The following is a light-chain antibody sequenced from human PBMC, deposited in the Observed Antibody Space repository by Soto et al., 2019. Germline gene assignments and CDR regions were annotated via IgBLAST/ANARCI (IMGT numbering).Light chain of an antibody. CDR1: PSVSSY. Sequence: EIVLTQSPATLSLSPGERATLSCRASPSVSSYLAWYQQNPCQTPRLHIHDTSMRATGIPARFSGSGSGAGFTVTIRSLEPEVFAVYACQQRTDWPRSFTFGAGTKVDIK. CDR3: QQRTDWPRSFT. J-gene: IGKJ3*01. CDR2: DTS. V-gene: IGKV3-11*01.